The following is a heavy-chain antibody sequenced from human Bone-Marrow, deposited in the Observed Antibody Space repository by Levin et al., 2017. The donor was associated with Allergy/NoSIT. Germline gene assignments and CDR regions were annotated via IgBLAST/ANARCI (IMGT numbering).Heavy chain of an antibody. V-gene: IGHV4-59*08. CDR3: SRHAGPIPLWLMDY. D-gene: IGHD5-18*01. CDR1: GGSISTYY. J-gene: IGHJ4*02. CDR2: VYYSGST. Sequence: SETLSLTCTVSGGSISTYYWSWIRQPPGKGLEWIGYVYYSGSTNYNPSLKSRVTMSVDTSKNHFSLKLSSVTAADTALYCCSRHAGPIPLWLMDYWGQGTLVTVSS.